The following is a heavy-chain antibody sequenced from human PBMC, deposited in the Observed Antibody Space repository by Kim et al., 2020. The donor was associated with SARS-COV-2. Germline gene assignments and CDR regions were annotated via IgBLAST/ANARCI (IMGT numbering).Heavy chain of an antibody. Sequence: SETLSLTCAVYGGSFSGYYWSWIRQPPGKGLEWIGEINHSGSTNYNPSLKSRVTISVDTSKNQFSLKLSSVTAADTAVYYCARGRVFDYWGQGTLVTVSS. J-gene: IGHJ4*02. V-gene: IGHV4-34*01. CDR2: INHSGST. CDR1: GGSFSGYY. CDR3: ARGRVFDY.